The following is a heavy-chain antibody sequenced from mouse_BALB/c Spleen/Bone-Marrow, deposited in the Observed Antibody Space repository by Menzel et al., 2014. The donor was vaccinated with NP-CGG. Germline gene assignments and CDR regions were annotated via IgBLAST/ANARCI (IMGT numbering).Heavy chain of an antibody. CDR3: ASTMITPFAY. CDR1: GYLFTGYN. Sequence: EVKLMESGPALVKSGASVKISCKASGYLFTGYNMNRVKQSTGKSLERIGNIDPYYGGTSYNQKFKDKATLTVDKSSSTAYMQIKGLTSEDSAVYYCASTMITPFAYWGQGTLVTVSA. V-gene: IGHV1-39*01. J-gene: IGHJ3*01. D-gene: IGHD2-4*01. CDR2: IDPYYGGT.